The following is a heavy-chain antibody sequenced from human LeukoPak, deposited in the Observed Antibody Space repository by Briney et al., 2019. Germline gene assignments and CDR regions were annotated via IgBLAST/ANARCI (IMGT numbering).Heavy chain of an antibody. Sequence: GGSLRLSCAASGLTFSSYAMSWVRQAPGKGLEWVSAISGSGGSTYYADSVKGRFTISRDNSKNTLYLQMNSLRAEDTAVYYCAKVDCSSTSCCGDYWGQGTLVTVSS. V-gene: IGHV3-23*01. CDR2: ISGSGGST. D-gene: IGHD2-2*01. CDR3: AKVDCSSTSCCGDY. J-gene: IGHJ4*02. CDR1: GLTFSSYA.